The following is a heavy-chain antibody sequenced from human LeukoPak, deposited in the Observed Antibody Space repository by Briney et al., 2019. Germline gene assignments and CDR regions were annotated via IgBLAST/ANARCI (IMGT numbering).Heavy chain of an antibody. V-gene: IGHV3-30-3*01. Sequence: GRSLRLYCAASGFTFSSYAMHWVRQAPGKGLEWVAVISYDGSNKYYADSVKGRFTISRDNSKNTLYLQMNSLRAEDTAVYYCARTWSGHFDYWGQGTLVTVSS. D-gene: IGHD3-3*01. CDR1: GFTFSSYA. CDR2: ISYDGSNK. CDR3: ARTWSGHFDY. J-gene: IGHJ4*02.